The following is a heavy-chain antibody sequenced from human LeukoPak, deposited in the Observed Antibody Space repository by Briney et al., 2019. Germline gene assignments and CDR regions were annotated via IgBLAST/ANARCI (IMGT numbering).Heavy chain of an antibody. Sequence: SETLSLTCAVYGGSFSGYYWSWIRQPPGKGLEWIGEINHSGSTNYNPSLKSRVTISVDTSKNQFSLKLSSVTAADTAVYYCARNGAGGYDFILPTGPWGQGTLVTVSS. CDR3: ARNGAGGYDFILPTGP. D-gene: IGHD5-12*01. J-gene: IGHJ5*02. V-gene: IGHV4-34*01. CDR1: GGSFSGYY. CDR2: INHSGST.